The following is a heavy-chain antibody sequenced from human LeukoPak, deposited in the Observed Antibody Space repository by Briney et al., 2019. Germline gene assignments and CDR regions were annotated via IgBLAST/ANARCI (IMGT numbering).Heavy chain of an antibody. V-gene: IGHV3-33*01. CDR3: ARPPGGEAADAFDI. CDR1: GFTFSSYG. D-gene: IGHD3-10*01. CDR2: IWYDGSNK. Sequence: GGSLRLSCAASGFTFSSYGMHWVRQAPGKGLEWVAVIWYDGSNKYYADSVKGRFTISRDNSKNTLYLQMNSLRAEDTAVYYCARPPGGEAADAFDIWGQGTMVTVSS. J-gene: IGHJ3*02.